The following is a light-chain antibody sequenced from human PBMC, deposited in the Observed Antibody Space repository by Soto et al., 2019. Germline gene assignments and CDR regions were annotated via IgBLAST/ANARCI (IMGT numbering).Light chain of an antibody. V-gene: IGLV2-23*01. CDR3: CSYAGSMTWV. Sequence: QSALTQPASVSGSPGQSITISCAGTSSDIGSYNLVSWYQQHPGKAPKVIIYEGNERPSGVSNRFSGSKSGNTASLTISGLQAEDEADYCCCSYAGSMTWVFGGGTKLTVL. J-gene: IGLJ3*02. CDR1: SSDIGSYNL. CDR2: EGN.